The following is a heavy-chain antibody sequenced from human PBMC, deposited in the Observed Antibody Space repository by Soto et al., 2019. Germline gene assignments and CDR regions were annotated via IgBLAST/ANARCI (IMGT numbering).Heavy chain of an antibody. CDR2: IIPIFGTA. V-gene: IGHV1-69*13. D-gene: IGHD6-13*01. CDR3: AREAGYSSSWSSGFDP. CDR1: GGTFSSYA. J-gene: IGHJ5*02. Sequence: SVKVSCKASGGTFSSYAISWVRQAPGQGLEWMGGIIPIFGTANYAQKFQGRVTITADESTSPAYMELSSPRSEDTAVFYCAREAGYSSSWSSGFDPWGQGTLVTVSS.